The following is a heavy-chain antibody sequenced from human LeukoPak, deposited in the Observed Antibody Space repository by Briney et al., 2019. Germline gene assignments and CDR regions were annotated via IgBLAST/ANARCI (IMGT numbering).Heavy chain of an antibody. CDR3: ARHYCSSTGCYAYYYYYMDG. J-gene: IGHJ6*03. D-gene: IGHD2-2*01. V-gene: IGHV4-39*01. CDR1: GGSISSSSYY. CDR2: IYYSGST. Sequence: PSETLSLTCTVSGGSISSSSYYWGWIRQPPGKGLEWIGSIYYSGSTYYNPSLKSRVTISVDTSKNQFSLKLSSVTAADTAVYYCARHYCSSTGCYAYYYYYMDGGGKGTTVTAS.